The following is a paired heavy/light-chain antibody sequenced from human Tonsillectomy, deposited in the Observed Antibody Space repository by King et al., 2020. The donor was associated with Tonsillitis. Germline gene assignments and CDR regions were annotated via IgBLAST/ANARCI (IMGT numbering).Heavy chain of an antibody. CDR3: ARNYCGTTTCYTEYFQH. J-gene: IGHJ1*01. CDR1: GDSISRSTYY. D-gene: IGHD2-2*02. V-gene: IGHV4-39*01. Sequence: QLQLQESGPGLVKPSETLSLTCTVSGDSISRSTYYWGWIRQPPGKGLEWIGSIYYNGNTFYNPSLKTRVTLSVDTSKNQFSLTLSSVTAADTAVYYCARNYCGTTTCYTEYFQHWGQGTLVTVSS. CDR2: IYYNGNT.
Light chain of an antibody. CDR1: QSVSSD. J-gene: IGKJ4*01. CDR3: QQRTNWPLT. V-gene: IGKV3-11*01. CDR2: DAS. Sequence: EIILKQSPATLSLSPGESATLSCRASQSVSSDLAWYQQKPGQAPRLLIYDASNRATGIPARFSGSGSGTDFTLTISSLEPEDFAVYYCQQRTNWPLTFGGGTKVEIK.